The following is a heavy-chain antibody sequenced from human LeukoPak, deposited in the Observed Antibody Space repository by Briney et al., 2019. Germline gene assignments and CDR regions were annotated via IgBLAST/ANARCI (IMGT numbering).Heavy chain of an antibody. V-gene: IGHV4-4*07. J-gene: IGHJ6*02. CDR1: GGSISSYY. D-gene: IGHD5-18*01. CDR2: IYTSGST. Sequence: SETLSLTCTVSGGSISSYYWSWIRQPAGKGLEWIGRIYTSGSTNYNPSLKSRVTMSVDTSKNQFSLKLSSVTAADTAVYYCARDKNTAMAGYYCYGMDVWGQGTTVTVSS. CDR3: ARDKNTAMAGYYCYGMDV.